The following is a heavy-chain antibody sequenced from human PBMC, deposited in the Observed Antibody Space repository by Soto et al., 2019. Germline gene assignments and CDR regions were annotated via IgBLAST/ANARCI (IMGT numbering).Heavy chain of an antibody. Sequence: SETLSLTCTVSGGSISSYCYSLIRHPPGKGLEWIGNLYYSGSTNYNPSLKSRVTISVDTSNNQSSLKLSSVTAADTAMYYCARVPGIAGATYYFDYWGQGTLVTVSA. V-gene: IGHV4-59*01. CDR2: LYYSGST. CDR3: ARVPGIAGATYYFDY. CDR1: GGSISSYC. J-gene: IGHJ4*02. D-gene: IGHD1-26*01.